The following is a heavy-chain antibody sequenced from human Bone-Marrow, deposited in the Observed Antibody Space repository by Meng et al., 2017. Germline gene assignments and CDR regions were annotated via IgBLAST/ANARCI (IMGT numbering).Heavy chain of an antibody. Sequence: QVQLVESGGTLVTPGGSPRLSCAASGFTFSDLYMSWVRQAPGKGLEWLSYINSGGSDIAYADSVKGRFTISRDNARNSLYLQMSSLRAEDTAVYYCVTTARQADHWGQGTLVTVSS. CDR3: VTTARQADH. CDR2: INSGGSDI. D-gene: IGHD6-6*01. CDR1: GFTFSDLY. V-gene: IGHV3-11*01. J-gene: IGHJ5*02.